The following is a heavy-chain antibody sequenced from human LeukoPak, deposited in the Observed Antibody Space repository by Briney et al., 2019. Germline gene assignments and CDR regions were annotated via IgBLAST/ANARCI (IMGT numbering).Heavy chain of an antibody. J-gene: IGHJ4*02. V-gene: IGHV3-7*03. CDR2: IKQDESEK. CDR3: ARGNDYGDHVGIYFDY. CDR1: GFTFSNYW. Sequence: GGSLRLSCAASGFTFSNYWMSWVRQAPGKGLEWVANIKQDESEKYYVDSVKGRFTISRDNAKNSLYLKTNSLRAEDTAVYYCARGNDYGDHVGIYFDYWGQGTLVTVSS. D-gene: IGHD4-17*01.